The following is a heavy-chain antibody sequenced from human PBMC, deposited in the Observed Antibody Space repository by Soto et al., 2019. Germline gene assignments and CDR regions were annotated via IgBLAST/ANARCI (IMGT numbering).Heavy chain of an antibody. CDR3: VREDWHHFDH. CDR1: GFMFRAYW. V-gene: IGHV3-7*01. Sequence: EVQLVESGGGLVQPGGSLKLSCEASGFMFRAYWMSWVRQDPRKGLEWVATISGGASDKFYVDSVKGRFTVSRDDAKNSLYLQMNSRRDADTAVYYCVREDWHHFDHWGQGTLVTVSS. J-gene: IGHJ4*02. CDR2: ISGGASDK. D-gene: IGHD2-21*01.